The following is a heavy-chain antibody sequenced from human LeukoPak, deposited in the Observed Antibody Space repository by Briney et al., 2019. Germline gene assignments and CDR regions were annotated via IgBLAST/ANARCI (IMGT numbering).Heavy chain of an antibody. D-gene: IGHD1-26*01. J-gene: IGHJ3*02. CDR2: IIPIFGTA. V-gene: IGHV1-69*01. Sequence: ASVKVSCKASGGTFSSYAISWVRQAPRQGLEWMGGIIPIFGTANYAQKFQGRVTITADESTSTAYMELSSLRSEDTAVYYCARVWDQHEAFDIWGQGTMVTVSS. CDR3: ARVWDQHEAFDI. CDR1: GGTFSSYA.